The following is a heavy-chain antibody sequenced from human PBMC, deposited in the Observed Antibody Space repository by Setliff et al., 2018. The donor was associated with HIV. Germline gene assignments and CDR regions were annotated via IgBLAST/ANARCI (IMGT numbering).Heavy chain of an antibody. D-gene: IGHD2-15*01. CDR1: GFTFSNFD. J-gene: IGHJ3*02. V-gene: IGHV3-21*01. Sequence: GESLKISCAASGFTFSNFDMNWVRQAPGKGLEWISSISSSDYMYYADSVKGRFTISRDNAKNSLYLQMSSLRAEDTAVYYCAREMGSTHQAFDIWGQGTMVTVSS. CDR3: AREMGSTHQAFDI. CDR2: ISSSDYM.